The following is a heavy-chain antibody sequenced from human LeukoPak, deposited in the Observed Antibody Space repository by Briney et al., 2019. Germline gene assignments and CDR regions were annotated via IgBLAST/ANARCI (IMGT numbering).Heavy chain of an antibody. CDR3: ARTYSSGWYPPPLYYYYGVDV. V-gene: IGHV1-18*01. CDR2: ISAYNGNT. J-gene: IGHJ6*02. CDR1: GYTFTSYG. D-gene: IGHD6-19*01. Sequence: ASVKVSCKASGYTFTSYGISWVRQAPGQGLEWMGWISAYNGNTNYAQKPQGRVTMITDTSTSTAYMELRSLRSDDTAVYYCARTYSSGWYPPPLYYYYGVDVWGQGTTVTVSS.